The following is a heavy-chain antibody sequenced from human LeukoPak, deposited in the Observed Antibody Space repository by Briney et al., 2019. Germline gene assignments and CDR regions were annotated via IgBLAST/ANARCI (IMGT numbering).Heavy chain of an antibody. J-gene: IGHJ4*02. D-gene: IGHD6-19*01. V-gene: IGHV4-59*01. CDR2: IYYSGST. Sequence: SETLSLTCTVSGGSISSYYWSWIRQPPGKVLEWIGYIYYSGSTNYNPSLKSRVTISVDTSKNQFSLKLSSVTAADTAVYYCASGIAVAGTRGDYWGQGTLVTVSS. CDR3: ASGIAVAGTRGDY. CDR1: GGSISSYY.